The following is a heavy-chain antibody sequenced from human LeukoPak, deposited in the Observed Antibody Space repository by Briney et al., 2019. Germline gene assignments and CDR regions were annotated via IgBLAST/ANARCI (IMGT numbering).Heavy chain of an antibody. D-gene: IGHD1-7*01. CDR2: ISGSGGST. CDR3: AKRGTLYYYYYMDV. J-gene: IGHJ6*03. CDR1: GFTFSSYA. Sequence: GGSLRLSCAASGFTFSSYAMSWVRQAPGKGLEWVSAISGSGGSTYYADSVKGRFTISRDNSKNTLYLQMHSLRAEDTAVYYCAKRGTLYYYYYMDVWGKGTTVTVSS. V-gene: IGHV3-23*01.